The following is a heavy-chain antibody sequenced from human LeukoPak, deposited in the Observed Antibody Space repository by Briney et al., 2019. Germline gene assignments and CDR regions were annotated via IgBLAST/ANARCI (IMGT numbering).Heavy chain of an antibody. CDR1: GFTFSSQW. J-gene: IGHJ6*03. CDR3: AREHYFYYMDG. Sequence: AGTLRLSCAASGFTFSSQWRSWVRQAPGKGLEWVAIVNQGGTEKYYVDSVKGRFTISRDNAKNSLYLQMNSLRAEDTAIYYCAREHYFYYMDGWGKGTTVTVSS. V-gene: IGHV3-7*01. CDR2: VNQGGTEK.